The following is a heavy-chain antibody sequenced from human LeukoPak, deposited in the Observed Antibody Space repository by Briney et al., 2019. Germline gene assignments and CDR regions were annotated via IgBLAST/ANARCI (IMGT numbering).Heavy chain of an antibody. CDR2: INSDGSWT. V-gene: IGHV3-74*01. Sequence: GGSLKLSCAASDNYWMHWVRQAPGKGLVWVSHINSDGSWTSYADSVKGRFTISKDNAKNTVYLQMNSLRAEDTAVYYCVSFYETYWGRGTLVTVSS. J-gene: IGHJ4*02. D-gene: IGHD2/OR15-2a*01. CDR3: VSFYETY. CDR1: DNYW.